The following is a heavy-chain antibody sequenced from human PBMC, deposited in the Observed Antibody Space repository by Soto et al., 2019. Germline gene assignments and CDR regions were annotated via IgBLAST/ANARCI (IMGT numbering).Heavy chain of an antibody. J-gene: IGHJ6*03. CDR3: ARRARDITTVVNYYYYYMDV. Sequence: SETLSLTCTVSGGSISSYYWSWIRQPPGKGLEWIGYIYYSGSTNYNPSLKSRVTISVDTSKNQFSLKLSSVTAADTAVYYCARRARDITTVVNYYYYYMDVWGKGTTVTVSS. V-gene: IGHV4-59*08. D-gene: IGHD4-17*01. CDR1: GGSISSYY. CDR2: IYYSGST.